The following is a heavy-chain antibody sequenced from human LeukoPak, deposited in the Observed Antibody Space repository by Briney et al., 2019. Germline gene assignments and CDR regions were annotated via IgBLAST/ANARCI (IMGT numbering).Heavy chain of an antibody. CDR1: GGSISSYY. CDR3: AALTYYYDSSGYYELGLFDY. Sequence: SETLSLTCTVSGGSISSYYWSWIRQPPGKGLEWIGYIYYSGSTNYNPSLKSRVTISVDTSKNQSSLKLSSVTAADTAVYYCAALTYYYDSSGYYELGLFDYWGQGTLVTVSS. D-gene: IGHD3-22*01. V-gene: IGHV4-59*01. CDR2: IYYSGST. J-gene: IGHJ4*02.